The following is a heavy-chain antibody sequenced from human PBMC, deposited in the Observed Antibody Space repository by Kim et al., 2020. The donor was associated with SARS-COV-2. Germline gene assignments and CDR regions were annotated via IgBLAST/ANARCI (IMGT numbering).Heavy chain of an antibody. Sequence: SGSTIYYAASVRGRFTISRDNAKNSLYQQMNSLRAEDTAVYYCAEYGGMYWGQGTLVTVSS. V-gene: IGHV3-11*04. D-gene: IGHD2-2*01. CDR2: SGSTI. J-gene: IGHJ4*02. CDR3: AEYGGMY.